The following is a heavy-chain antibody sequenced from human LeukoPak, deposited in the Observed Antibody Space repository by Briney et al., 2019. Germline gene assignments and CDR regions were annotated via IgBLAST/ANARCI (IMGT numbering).Heavy chain of an antibody. Sequence: PGGSLRLSCAASGFTFSSYAMSWVRQAPGKGLEWVSAISGSGGSTYYADSVKGRFTISRDNSKNTLYLQMNSLRAEDTAVYYCARSRRGGYDAFDIWGQGTMVTVSS. CDR3: ARSRRGGYDAFDI. CDR2: ISGSGGST. D-gene: IGHD3-22*01. CDR1: GFTFSSYA. J-gene: IGHJ3*02. V-gene: IGHV3-23*01.